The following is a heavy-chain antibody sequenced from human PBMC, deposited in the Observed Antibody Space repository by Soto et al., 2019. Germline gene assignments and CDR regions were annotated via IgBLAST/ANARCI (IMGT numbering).Heavy chain of an antibody. D-gene: IGHD1-7*01. CDR2: IIPIFGTA. CDR3: ARARMNYTLHDAFDI. V-gene: IGHV1-69*06. Sequence: QGQLVQSGAEVQKPGSSVKVSCKASGGTFSSYAISWVRQAPGQGLEWMGGIIPIFGTANYAQKFQGRVKITADKSTSTAYMGLSSLRSEDTAVYYCARARMNYTLHDAFDIWGQGTMVTVSS. J-gene: IGHJ3*02. CDR1: GGTFSSYA.